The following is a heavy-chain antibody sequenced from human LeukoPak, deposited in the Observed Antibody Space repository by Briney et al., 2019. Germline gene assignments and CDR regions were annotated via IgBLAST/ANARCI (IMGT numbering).Heavy chain of an antibody. CDR3: AGGLGWDSSSWYSYYYYYYMDV. CDR1: GGSISSYY. V-gene: IGHV4-59*01. CDR2: IYYSGST. Sequence: SETLSLTCTVSGGSISSYYWSWIRQPPGKGLEWIGYIYYSGSTNYNPSLKSRVTISVDTSKNQFSLKLSSVTAADTAVYYCAGGLGWDSSSWYSYYYYYYMDVWGKGTTVTVSS. J-gene: IGHJ6*03. D-gene: IGHD6-13*01.